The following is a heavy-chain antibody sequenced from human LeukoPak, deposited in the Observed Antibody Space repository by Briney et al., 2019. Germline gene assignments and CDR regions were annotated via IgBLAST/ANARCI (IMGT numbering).Heavy chain of an antibody. V-gene: IGHV3-23*01. CDR1: GFTFSSYA. Sequence: GGSLRLSCAASGFTFSSYAMTWVRQAPGKGLEWVSAITGSGDAYYADSVKGRFTISRDNSQNTLYLQMSSLRAEDTAVYYCARRGAVTFDFWGQGTLVTVSS. J-gene: IGHJ4*02. CDR2: ITGSGDA. CDR3: ARRGAVTFDF. D-gene: IGHD2-15*01.